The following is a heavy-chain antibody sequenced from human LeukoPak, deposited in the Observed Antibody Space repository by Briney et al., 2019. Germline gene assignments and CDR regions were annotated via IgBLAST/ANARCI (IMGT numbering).Heavy chain of an antibody. D-gene: IGHD3-10*01. Sequence: ASVKVSCKASGGTFSSYAISWVRQAPGQGLEWMGRIIHILGIANYAQKFQGRVTITADKSTSTAYMELSSLRSEDTAVYYCARESYYGSGSYLLWGQGTLVTVSS. CDR2: IIHILGIA. J-gene: IGHJ4*02. V-gene: IGHV1-69*04. CDR1: GGTFSSYA. CDR3: ARESYYGSGSYLL.